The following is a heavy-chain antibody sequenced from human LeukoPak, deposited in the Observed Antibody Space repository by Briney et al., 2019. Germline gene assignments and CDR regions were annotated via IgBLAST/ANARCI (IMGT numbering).Heavy chain of an antibody. CDR1: GFTFSSYS. Sequence: GGSLRLSCAASGFTFSSYSMNWVRQAPGKGLEWVSSISSSSSYIYYADSVKGRFTISRDNAKNSLYLQMNSLRAEDTAVYYRARAGRSSSSNGMDVWGQGTTVTVSS. CDR2: ISSSSSYI. CDR3: ARAGRSSSSNGMDV. D-gene: IGHD6-13*01. J-gene: IGHJ6*02. V-gene: IGHV3-21*01.